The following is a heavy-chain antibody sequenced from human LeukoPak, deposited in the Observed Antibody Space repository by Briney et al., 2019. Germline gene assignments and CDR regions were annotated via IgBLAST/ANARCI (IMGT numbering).Heavy chain of an antibody. Sequence: SETLSLTCTVSGGSISSGSYYWRWIRQPGGKGLEWIGRIYTSGSTNYNPSLKIRVTISVDTSKNQFSLKLSSVTAADTAVYYCARDHDFWSGYYARDSDALDIWGQGTMVTVSS. CDR1: GGSISSGSYY. CDR2: IYTSGST. D-gene: IGHD3-3*01. J-gene: IGHJ3*02. CDR3: ARDHDFWSGYYARDSDALDI. V-gene: IGHV4-61*02.